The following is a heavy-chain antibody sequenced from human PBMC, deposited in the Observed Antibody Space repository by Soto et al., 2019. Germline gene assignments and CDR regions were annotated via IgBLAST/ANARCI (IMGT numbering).Heavy chain of an antibody. CDR3: AREYSSSSVGEYYYYYYGMDV. V-gene: IGHV1-46*01. Sequence: ASVKVSCKASGYTFTSYYMHWVRQAPGQGLEWMGLINPSGGSTSYAQKFQGRVTMTRDTSTSTVYMELSSLRSEDTAVYYCAREYSSSSVGEYYYYYYGMDVWGQGTTVTVSS. J-gene: IGHJ6*02. CDR1: GYTFTSYY. CDR2: INPSGGST. D-gene: IGHD6-6*01.